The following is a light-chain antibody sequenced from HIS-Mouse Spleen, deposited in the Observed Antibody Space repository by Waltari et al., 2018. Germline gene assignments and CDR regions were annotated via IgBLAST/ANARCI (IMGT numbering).Light chain of an antibody. J-gene: IGLJ2*01. CDR1: SSDVGSYNL. V-gene: IGLV2-23*01. CDR2: EGS. CDR3: CSYAGSSTYVV. Sequence: QSALTQPASVSGSPGQSITISCTGTSSDVGSYNLVSWYQQHPGKAPKHMIYEGSKRPSGVSYRFCGSEYGNTAYLTISGLQAEDEADYYCCSYAGSSTYVVFGGGTKLTVL.